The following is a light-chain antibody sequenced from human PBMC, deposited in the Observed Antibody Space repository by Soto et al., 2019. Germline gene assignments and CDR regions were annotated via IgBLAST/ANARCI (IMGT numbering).Light chain of an antibody. V-gene: IGLV1-44*01. J-gene: IGLJ2*01. CDR1: NSNIGSHT. CDR2: SNN. Sequence: QSVLTQPPSASGTPGQRVTISCSGSNSNIGSHTVNWYQQLPGTAPKLLIYSNNERPSGVPDRFSGSKSGTSASLAISGLQSEDEADYYCAAWDDSMSVLFGGGTKLTVL. CDR3: AAWDDSMSVL.